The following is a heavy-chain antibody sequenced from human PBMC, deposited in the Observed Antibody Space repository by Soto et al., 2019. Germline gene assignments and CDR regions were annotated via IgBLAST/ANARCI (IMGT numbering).Heavy chain of an antibody. CDR1: GFTFSSYA. V-gene: IGHV3-23*01. CDR3: VKPSLYTSAWTS. Sequence: PGGSLRLSCVGSGFTFSSYAMSWVRQAPGKEPEWVSTIPTADGGPSYAYSVEGRFTISRDNPKYTVFLVMKSLRADDTGMYYCVKPSLYTSAWTSWGLGTLVTVPQ. J-gene: IGHJ5*01. CDR2: IPTADGGP. D-gene: IGHD6-19*01.